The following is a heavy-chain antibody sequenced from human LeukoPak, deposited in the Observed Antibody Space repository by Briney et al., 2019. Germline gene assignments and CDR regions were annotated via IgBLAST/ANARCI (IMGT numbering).Heavy chain of an antibody. CDR1: GLTFSSYW. Sequence: GGSLRLSCEASGLTFSSYWMSWVRQAPGKGLEWVANINPGGGTKNYVASVKGRFTVSRDNAANSLYLQMDSLRAEDTAVYYCATTFPYCSGGTCALGGQGTLVTVFS. J-gene: IGHJ4*02. CDR3: ATTFPYCSGGTCAL. V-gene: IGHV3-7*01. D-gene: IGHD2-15*01. CDR2: INPGGGTK.